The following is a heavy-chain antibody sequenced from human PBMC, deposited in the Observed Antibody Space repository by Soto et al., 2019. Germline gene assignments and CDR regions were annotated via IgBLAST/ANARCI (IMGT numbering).Heavy chain of an antibody. CDR1: GGSISSSSYY. D-gene: IGHD6-19*01. CDR3: ARQDGGWSQHPADY. Sequence: PSETLSLTCTVSGGSISSSSYYWGWIRQPPGKGLEWIGSIYYSGSTYYNPSLKSRVTISVDTSKNQFSLKLSSVTAADTAVYYCARQDGGWSQHPADYWGQGTLVTVSS. J-gene: IGHJ4*02. V-gene: IGHV4-39*01. CDR2: IYYSGST.